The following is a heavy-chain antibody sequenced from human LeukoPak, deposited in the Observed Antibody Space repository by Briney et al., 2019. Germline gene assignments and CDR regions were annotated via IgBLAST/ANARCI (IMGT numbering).Heavy chain of an antibody. V-gene: IGHV1-24*01. CDR1: GYTLTELS. J-gene: IGHJ6*02. CDR3: ATDSPWDYGGNHYYYYGMDV. CDR2: FDPEDGET. D-gene: IGHD4-23*01. Sequence: GASVKVSCKVSGYTLTELSMHWVRQAPGKGLEWMGGFDPEDGETIYAQKFQGRVTMTEDTSTDTAYMELSSLRSEDTAVYYCATDSPWDYGGNHYYYYGMDVWGQGTTVTVS.